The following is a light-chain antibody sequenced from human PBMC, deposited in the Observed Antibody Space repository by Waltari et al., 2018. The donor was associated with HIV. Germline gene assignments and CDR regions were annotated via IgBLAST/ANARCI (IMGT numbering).Light chain of an antibody. Sequence: AVTQPASVSGLPGQSTPISCTVDHIDLGLYKFVSWYQQHSDNPPRLLLHDVDSRASGVSDRFSGSMSGNTASLTISGLRAEDEGHYYCASFTDDNTVIFGGGTEVTVL. V-gene: IGLV2-14*03. CDR3: ASFTDDNTVI. J-gene: IGLJ2*01. CDR1: HIDLGLYKF. CDR2: DVD.